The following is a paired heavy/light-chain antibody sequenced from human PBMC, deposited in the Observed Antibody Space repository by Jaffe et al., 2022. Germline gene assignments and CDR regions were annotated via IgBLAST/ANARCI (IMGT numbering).Heavy chain of an antibody. CDR3: VRGGKWYDF. Sequence: QVQLQESGPGLVEPSETLSLTCTVSGASISSYYWSWIRQSPGKGLEWIGYIYYSESPNYNPSLKSRVAISTDTSNRQFSLHLSSMTAADTAVYYCVRGGKWYDFWGQGRLVTVSS. J-gene: IGHJ5*01. V-gene: IGHV4-59*01. CDR1: GASISSYY. CDR2: IYYSESP.
Light chain of an antibody. CDR1: SSNIGNDY. CDR2: DNN. V-gene: IGLV1-51*01. Sequence: QSVLTQPPSVSAAPGQQVTISCSGSSSNIGNDYAFWYQQLPGTAPKLLIYDNNKRPSGIPDRFSGSKSGTSATLDITGLQTGDEADYYCGTWDNSLSVGVFGGGTKLTVL. J-gene: IGLJ3*02. CDR3: GTWDNSLSVGV.